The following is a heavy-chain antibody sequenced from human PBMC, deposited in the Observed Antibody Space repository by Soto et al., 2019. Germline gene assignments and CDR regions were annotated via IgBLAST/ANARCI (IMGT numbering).Heavy chain of an antibody. CDR1: GGTFSSYA. Sequence: SVKVSCKASGGTFSSYAINWVRQAPGQGLEWMGGIIPIFGTANYAQKFQGRVTITADESTSTAYMELSSLRSEDTAVYYCAREASENRGWYVYWGQGTLVTVSS. J-gene: IGHJ4*02. D-gene: IGHD6-19*01. CDR3: AREASENRGWYVY. V-gene: IGHV1-69*13. CDR2: IIPIFGTA.